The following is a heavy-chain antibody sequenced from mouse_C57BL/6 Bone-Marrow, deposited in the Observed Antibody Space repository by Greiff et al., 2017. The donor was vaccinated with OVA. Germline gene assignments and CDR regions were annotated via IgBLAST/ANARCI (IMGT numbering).Heavy chain of an antibody. J-gene: IGHJ3*01. V-gene: IGHV1-80*01. Sequence: VQGVESGAELVKPGASVKISCKASGYAFSSYWMNWVKQRPGKGLGWIGQIYPGDGDTNYNGKFKGKATLTADKSSSTAYMQLSSLTSEDSAVYFCARSGGLYYVAYWGQGTLVTVSA. CDR3: ARSGGLYYVAY. D-gene: IGHD1-1*01. CDR2: IYPGDGDT. CDR1: GYAFSSYW.